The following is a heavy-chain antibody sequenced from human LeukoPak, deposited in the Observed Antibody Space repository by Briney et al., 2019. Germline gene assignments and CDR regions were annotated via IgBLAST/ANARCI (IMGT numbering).Heavy chain of an antibody. Sequence: SETLSLTCTVSGYSISSGYYWGWIRQPPGKGLEWIGSIYHSGSTYYNPSLKSRVSMSVDTSKNQFSLKLSSVTAADTAVYYCAREEALGSGSFDYWGQGTLVTVSS. J-gene: IGHJ4*02. CDR2: IYHSGST. CDR3: AREEALGSGSFDY. D-gene: IGHD1-26*01. CDR1: GYSISSGYY. V-gene: IGHV4-38-2*02.